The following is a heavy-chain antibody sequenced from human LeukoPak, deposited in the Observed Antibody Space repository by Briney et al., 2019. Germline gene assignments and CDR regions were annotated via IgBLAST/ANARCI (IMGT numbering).Heavy chain of an antibody. CDR2: IIPNSGDT. CDR1: GYTFTDYY. V-gene: IGHV1-2*02. J-gene: IGHJ4*02. Sequence: ASVKVSCKASGYTFTDYYMHWVRQAPGQGLEWMGWIIPNSGDTVYAQKFRGRVTMTRDTSISTAYMELRGLRSDDTAVYYCARGGWLLFWGQGTLVTVSS. D-gene: IGHD3-3*01. CDR3: ARGGWLLF.